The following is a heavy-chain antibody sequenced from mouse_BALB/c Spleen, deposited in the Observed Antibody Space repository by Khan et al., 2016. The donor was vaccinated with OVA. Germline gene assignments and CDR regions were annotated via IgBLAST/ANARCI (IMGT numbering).Heavy chain of an antibody. V-gene: IGHV14-3*02. Sequence: VRLQQSGAELVKPGASVKLSCTASGFNIKDTYMHWVKQRPEQGLEWIGRIDPENGNTEYDPKFQAKATITTDTSSNTAYLQLSSLTSEDTAVYYCARWPRGYWGQGTTLTVSS. CDR2: IDPENGNT. J-gene: IGHJ2*01. CDR3: ARWPRGY. CDR1: GFNIKDTY.